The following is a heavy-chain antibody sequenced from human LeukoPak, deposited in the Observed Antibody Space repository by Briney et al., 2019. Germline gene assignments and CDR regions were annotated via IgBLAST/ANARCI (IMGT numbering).Heavy chain of an antibody. D-gene: IGHD6-6*01. J-gene: IGHJ4*02. CDR1: GVSISSLY. Sequence: SETLSLTCSVSGVSISSLYWSWIRQPPGKGLEWIGYNYYTGSTNYNPSLKSRVTMFVDMSKNQFSLRLSSVTAADTAVYYCARHRAYSSSSPFDYWGQGTLVTVSS. V-gene: IGHV4-59*08. CDR2: NYYTGST. CDR3: ARHRAYSSSSPFDY.